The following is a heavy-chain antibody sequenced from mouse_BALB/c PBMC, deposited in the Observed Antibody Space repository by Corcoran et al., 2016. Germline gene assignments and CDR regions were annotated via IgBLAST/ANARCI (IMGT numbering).Heavy chain of an antibody. CDR3: VRRGYYYGSAYDALDY. V-gene: IGHV8-5*01. CDR2: IWWDDNK. J-gene: IGHJ4*01. CDR1: GFSLSTSGMG. D-gene: IGHD1-1*01. Sequence: QVTLKESGPGILQPSQTLSLTCSFSGFSLSTSGMGVVWIRRPSGEGLEWLADIWWDDNKYYNSFLKSRLTISKDTSSNQVFLKFTSVDTVDTATYYCVRRGYYYGSAYDALDYWGQGTSVTVSS.